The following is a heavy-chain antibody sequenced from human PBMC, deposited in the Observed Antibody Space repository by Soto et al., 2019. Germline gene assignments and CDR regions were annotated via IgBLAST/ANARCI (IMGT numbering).Heavy chain of an antibody. V-gene: IGHV4-61*01. J-gene: IGHJ4*02. D-gene: IGHD3-3*01. Sequence: SETLSLTCTVSGGSLRSGSYYWSWIRPPPGQGIEWIGYIYHGGATTYSASLKSRVTISVDTSKNQFFLKVNSVTAADTAVYFCARDMSGRHDYWGQGTPVTVSS. CDR3: ARDMSGRHDY. CDR2: IYHGGAT. CDR1: GGSLRSGSYY.